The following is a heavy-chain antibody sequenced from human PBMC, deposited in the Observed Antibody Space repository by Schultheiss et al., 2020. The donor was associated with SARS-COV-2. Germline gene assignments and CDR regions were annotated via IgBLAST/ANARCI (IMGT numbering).Heavy chain of an antibody. CDR3: AREAGVLAFDI. V-gene: IGHV3-66*01. Sequence: GGSLRLSCAASGFTFSSYWMSWVRQAPGKGLEWVAVIYSGGSTYYADSVKGRFTISRDNSKNTLYLQMNSLRAEDTAVYYCAREAGVLAFDIWGQGTMVTVSS. CDR2: IYSGGST. J-gene: IGHJ3*02. D-gene: IGHD3-10*01. CDR1: GFTFSSYW.